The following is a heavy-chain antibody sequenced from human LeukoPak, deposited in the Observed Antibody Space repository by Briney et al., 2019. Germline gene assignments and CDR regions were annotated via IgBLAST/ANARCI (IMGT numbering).Heavy chain of an antibody. Sequence: ASVKVSCKASGYTFTSYYMHWVRQAPGQGLEWMGIINPSGGSTSYAQKFQGRVTMTRDTSTSTVYMELSSLRSDDTAVYYCARDSTFGELLYNYYYYYGMDVWGQGTTVTVSS. CDR1: GYTFTSYY. D-gene: IGHD3-10*01. J-gene: IGHJ6*02. CDR2: INPSGGST. V-gene: IGHV1-46*01. CDR3: ARDSTFGELLYNYYYYYGMDV.